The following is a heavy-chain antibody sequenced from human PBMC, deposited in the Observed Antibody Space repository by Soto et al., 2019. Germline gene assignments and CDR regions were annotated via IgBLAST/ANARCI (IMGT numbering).Heavy chain of an antibody. D-gene: IGHD2-2*01. J-gene: IGHJ5*02. Sequence: SEALSLTCAVSGGSISSGGYSWSWTRQPPGKGLEWIGYIYHSGSTYYNPSLKSRVTISVDRSKNQFSLKLSSVTAADTAVYYCARVPDRWGQGTLVTVS. CDR2: IYHSGST. V-gene: IGHV4-30-2*01. CDR1: GGSISSGGYS. CDR3: ARVPDR.